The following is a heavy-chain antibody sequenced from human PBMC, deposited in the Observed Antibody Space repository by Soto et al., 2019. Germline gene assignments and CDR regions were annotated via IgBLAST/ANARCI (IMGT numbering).Heavy chain of an antibody. D-gene: IGHD1-1*01. J-gene: IGHJ4*02. CDR2: IIPLFGTA. CDR1: GGTFSISFA. V-gene: IGHV1-69*06. Sequence: QVQLVQSGAEVKKPGSSVKVSCTSSGGTFSISFAITWVRQAPGEGLEWMGGIIPLFGTANYAQKFQGRVTLTADKSTSIAYMELSSLRSEDTAVYYCARSFLEAPVDQWGQGTLVTVSS. CDR3: ARSFLEAPVDQ.